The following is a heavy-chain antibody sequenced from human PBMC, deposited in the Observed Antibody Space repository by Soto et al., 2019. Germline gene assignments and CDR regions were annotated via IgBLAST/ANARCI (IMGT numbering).Heavy chain of an antibody. CDR1: EFTFTNAW. D-gene: IGHD3-16*02. CDR3: TSLYYGH. Sequence: GGSLRLSCAASEFTFTNAWMNWVRQAPGKGLEWVGRIKSKADGGTTDYAAPVKGRFTISRDESQNTLYLQVNSLRTEDTAVYYCTSLYYGHWGQGTLVTVSS. V-gene: IGHV3-15*07. CDR2: IKSKADGGTT. J-gene: IGHJ4*02.